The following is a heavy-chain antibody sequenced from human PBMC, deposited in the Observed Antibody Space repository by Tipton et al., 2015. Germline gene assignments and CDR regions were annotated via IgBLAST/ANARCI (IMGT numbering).Heavy chain of an antibody. V-gene: IGHV4-28*03. Sequence: WVRQTPGKGLEWMGYLYYTGNTYYNPSLRSRVSMSVDMSKSQFSLRVRSVTAADTAVYYCARGQRGYPFWGQGTLVTVSS. D-gene: IGHD3-22*01. J-gene: IGHJ4*02. CDR2: LYYTGNT. CDR3: ARGQRGYPF.